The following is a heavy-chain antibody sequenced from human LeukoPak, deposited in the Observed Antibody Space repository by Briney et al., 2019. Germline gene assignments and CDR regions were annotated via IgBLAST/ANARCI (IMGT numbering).Heavy chain of an antibody. CDR1: GGSINIYY. CDR3: VRDRELFY. V-gene: IGHV4-59*01. D-gene: IGHD1-7*01. CDR2: VYNSGST. Sequence: AETLSLTCTVSGGSINIYYWSWIRQPPGKGLEWLGYVYNSGSTDYNPSLKSRVTISADTSKNQFSLKLSSVTAADTAVYYCVRDRELFYWGQGTLVTVSS. J-gene: IGHJ4*02.